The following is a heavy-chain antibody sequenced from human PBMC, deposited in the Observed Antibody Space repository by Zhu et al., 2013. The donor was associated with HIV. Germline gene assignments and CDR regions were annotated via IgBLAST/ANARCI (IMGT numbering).Heavy chain of an antibody. Sequence: QVQLVQSGAEVKKPGSSVKVSCKASGGTFSSYAISWVRQAPGQGLEWMGGIIPILGIANYAQKFQGRVTITADKSTSTAYMELSSLRSEDTAVYYCASLKREVGALQPHNDYWGQGTLVTVSS. CDR1: GGTFSSYA. CDR2: IIPILGIA. D-gene: IGHD1-26*01. V-gene: IGHV1-69*09. J-gene: IGHJ4*02. CDR3: ASLKREVGALQPHNDY.